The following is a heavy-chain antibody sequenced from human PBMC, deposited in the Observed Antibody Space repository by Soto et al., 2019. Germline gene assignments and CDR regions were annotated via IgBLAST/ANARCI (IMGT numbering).Heavy chain of an antibody. Sequence: PSETLSLTCTVSGGSISSGDYYWSWIRQPPGKGLEWIGYIYYSGSTYYNPSLKSRVTISVDTSKNQFSLKLSSVTAADTAVYYCARAIVLMVYARGKAEYFDYWGQGTLVTVSS. CDR3: ARAIVLMVYARGKAEYFDY. V-gene: IGHV4-30-4*01. J-gene: IGHJ4*02. CDR2: IYYSGST. CDR1: GGSISSGDYY. D-gene: IGHD2-8*01.